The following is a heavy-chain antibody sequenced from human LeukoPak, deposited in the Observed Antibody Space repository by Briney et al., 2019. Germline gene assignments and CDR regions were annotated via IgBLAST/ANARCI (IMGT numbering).Heavy chain of an antibody. D-gene: IGHD3-22*01. V-gene: IGHV3-23*01. J-gene: IGHJ3*01. CDR2: VGRDGVTT. CDR1: GFTFSSYW. CDR3: ARSYYYDVSHYTRVFDV. Sequence: GGSLRLSCAASGFTFSSYWMHWVRQAPGKGLVWVSIVGRDGVTTYFADFVKGRFTISRENYRNTVYLQMSVLGGEYTAVYYCARSYYYDVSHYTRVFDVWGQGTMVTVSS.